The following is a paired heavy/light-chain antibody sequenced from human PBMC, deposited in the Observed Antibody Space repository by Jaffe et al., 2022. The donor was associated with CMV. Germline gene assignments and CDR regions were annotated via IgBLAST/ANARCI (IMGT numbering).Light chain of an antibody. CDR3: QSYDSSLSGSNVV. J-gene: IGLJ2*01. V-gene: IGLV1-40*01. CDR1: SSNIGAGYD. CDR2: GNS. Sequence: QSVLTQPPSVSGAPGQRVTISCTGSSSNIGAGYDVHWYQQLPGTAPKLLIYGNSNRPSGVPDRFSGSKSGTSASLAITGLQAEDEADYYCQSYDSSLSGSNVVFGGGTKLTVL.
Heavy chain of an antibody. Sequence: QVQLVESGGGVVQPGRSLRLSCAASGFTFSSYGMHWVRQAPGKGLEWVAVISYDGSNKYYADSVKGRFTISRDNSKNTLYLQMNSLRAEDTAVYYCAKDQDYLTIFGVVTRYGMDVWGQGTTVTVSS. CDR3: AKDQDYLTIFGVVTRYGMDV. J-gene: IGHJ6*02. D-gene: IGHD3-3*01. V-gene: IGHV3-30*18. CDR2: ISYDGSNK. CDR1: GFTFSSYG.